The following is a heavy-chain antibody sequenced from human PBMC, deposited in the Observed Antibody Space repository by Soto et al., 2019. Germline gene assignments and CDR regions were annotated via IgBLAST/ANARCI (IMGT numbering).Heavy chain of an antibody. Sequence: SGSLSITCAVCVGSISSYYWSWIRQPPGKGLEWIGYIYYSGSTNYNPSLKSRVTISVDTSKNQFSLKLSSVTAADTAVYYCAGSDSDYDLDYWGQGTLVTVSS. J-gene: IGHJ4*02. V-gene: IGHV4-59*01. CDR1: VGSISSYY. CDR3: AGSDSDYDLDY. D-gene: IGHD3-16*01. CDR2: IYYSGST.